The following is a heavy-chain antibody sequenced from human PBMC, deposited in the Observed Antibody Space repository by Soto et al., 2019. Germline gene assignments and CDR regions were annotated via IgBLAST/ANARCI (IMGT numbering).Heavy chain of an antibody. Sequence: QLQLQESGPGLVKPSETLSLTCTVSGGSISSSSYYWGWIRQPPGKGLEWIGSIYYSGSTYYNPSLKSRVTISVDTSKNQCSLKLSSVTAADTAVYYCARLIHYGDYERVFDYWGQGTLVTVSS. D-gene: IGHD4-17*01. V-gene: IGHV4-39*01. CDR3: ARLIHYGDYERVFDY. J-gene: IGHJ4*02. CDR1: GGSISSSSYY. CDR2: IYYSGST.